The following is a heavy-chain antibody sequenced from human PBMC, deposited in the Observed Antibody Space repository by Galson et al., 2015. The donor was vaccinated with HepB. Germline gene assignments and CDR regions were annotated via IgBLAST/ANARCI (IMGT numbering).Heavy chain of an antibody. J-gene: IGHJ4*02. D-gene: IGHD2-15*01. V-gene: IGHV1-18*01. CDR3: ARVRRYCSGGSCYVFDY. CDR1: GYTFTSYG. Sequence: SVKVSCKASGYTFTSYGISWVRQAPGQGLEWMGWISAYNGNTNYAQKLQGRVTMTTDTSTSTAYMDLRSLRSDDTAVYYCARVRRYCSGGSCYVFDYWGQGSLVTVS. CDR2: ISAYNGNT.